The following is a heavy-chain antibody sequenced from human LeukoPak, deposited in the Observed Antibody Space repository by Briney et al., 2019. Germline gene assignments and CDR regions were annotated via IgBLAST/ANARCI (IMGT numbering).Heavy chain of an antibody. Sequence: GGSLRLSCAASGFTFSSYSMNWVRQAPGKGLEWVSSISSTSTYIYYADSVKGRFTISRDNAKNSLYLQMNSLRAEDTAVSYCACLVGATQDVWGKGTTVIVSS. CDR1: GFTFSSYS. V-gene: IGHV3-21*01. CDR3: ACLVGATQDV. J-gene: IGHJ6*04. D-gene: IGHD1-26*01. CDR2: ISSTSTYI.